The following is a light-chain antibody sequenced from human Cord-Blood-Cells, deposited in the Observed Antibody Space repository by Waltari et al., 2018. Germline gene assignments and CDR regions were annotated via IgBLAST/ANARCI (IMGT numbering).Light chain of an antibody. CDR2: KAS. V-gene: IGKV1-5*03. Sequence: DIQMTQSPSTLSASVGDRVTITCRASQSISSWLAWYQQKPGKAPKILIYKASSLESGVPSRFSGSGSGTEFTLTISSLQPDDFATYYCQQYNSYPGTFGPGTKVDIK. CDR1: QSISSW. J-gene: IGKJ3*01. CDR3: QQYNSYPGT.